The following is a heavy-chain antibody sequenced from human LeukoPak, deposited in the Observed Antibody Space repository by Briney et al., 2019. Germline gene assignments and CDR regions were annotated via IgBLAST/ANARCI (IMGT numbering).Heavy chain of an antibody. J-gene: IGHJ4*02. Sequence: GGSLRFSCAASGFTFSSYGMHWVRQAPGKGLEWVAIISYDGSNKYYADSVKGRFTISRDNSKNTLYLQMNSLRAEDTAVYYCAKAQTSSSWALFDYWGQGTLVTVSS. CDR2: ISYDGSNK. D-gene: IGHD6-13*01. CDR3: AKAQTSSSWALFDY. CDR1: GFTFSSYG. V-gene: IGHV3-30*18.